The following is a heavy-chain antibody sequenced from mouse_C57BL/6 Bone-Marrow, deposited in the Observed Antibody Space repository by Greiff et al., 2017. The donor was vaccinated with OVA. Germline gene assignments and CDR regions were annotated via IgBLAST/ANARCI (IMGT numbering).Heavy chain of an antibody. D-gene: IGHD1-1*02. Sequence: VQVVESGPELVKPGASVKISCKASGYAFSSSWMNWVKQRPGKGLEWIGRIYPGDGDTNYNGKFKGKATLTADKSSSTAYMQLSSLTSEDSAVYFCARGGLCKAMDYWGQGTSVTVSS. J-gene: IGHJ4*01. CDR1: GYAFSSSW. CDR2: IYPGDGDT. V-gene: IGHV1-82*01. CDR3: ARGGLCKAMDY.